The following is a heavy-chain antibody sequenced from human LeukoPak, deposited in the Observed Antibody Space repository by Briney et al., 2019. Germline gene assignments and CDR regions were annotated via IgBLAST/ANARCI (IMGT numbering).Heavy chain of an antibody. CDR2: IKQEGSEK. CDR1: GFTFSSYW. CDR3: ARSNVDIVATIYSNDY. Sequence: GGSLRLSCAASGFTFSSYWMSWVRQAPGKGLEWVANIKQEGSEKYYVDSVKGRFTISRDNAKNSLYLQMNRLRAEDTVVYYCARSNVDIVATIYSNDYWGQGTLVTVSS. V-gene: IGHV3-7*01. D-gene: IGHD5-12*01. J-gene: IGHJ4*02.